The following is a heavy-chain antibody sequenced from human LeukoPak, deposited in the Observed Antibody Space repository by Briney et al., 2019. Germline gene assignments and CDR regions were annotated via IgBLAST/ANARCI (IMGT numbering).Heavy chain of an antibody. J-gene: IGHJ4*02. V-gene: IGHV4-39*01. Sequence: SETLSLTCTVSGGSISSSSYYWGWIRQPPGKGLEWIGSIYYSGSTYYNPSLKSRVTISVDTSKNQFSLKLSSVTAADTAVYYCARYGLFDYWGQGTLVTVSS. CDR1: GGSISSSSYY. D-gene: IGHD4-17*01. CDR2: IYYSGST. CDR3: ARYGLFDY.